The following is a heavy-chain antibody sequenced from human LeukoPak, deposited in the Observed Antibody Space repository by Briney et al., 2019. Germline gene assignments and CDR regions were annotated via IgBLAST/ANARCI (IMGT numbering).Heavy chain of an antibody. CDR3: SRCVPPNYYGMDV. V-gene: IGHV4-59*01. CDR1: GGSISSYY. J-gene: IGHJ6*02. CDR2: IYYSGST. Sequence: PETLSLTCTASGGSISSYYWSWIRQPPGKGLEWIGYIYYSGSTNYNPTLKSRVTISVDTSKNQFSLKLSSVTAADTAVYYCSRCVPPNYYGMDVWGQGTTVTVSS. D-gene: IGHD2-2*01.